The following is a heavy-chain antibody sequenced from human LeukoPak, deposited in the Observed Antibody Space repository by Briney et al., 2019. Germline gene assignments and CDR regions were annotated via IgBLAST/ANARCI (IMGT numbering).Heavy chain of an antibody. V-gene: IGHV4-34*08. CDR2: INHSGST. J-gene: IGHJ4*02. CDR3: VGSSYYFDY. D-gene: IGHD6-6*01. CDR1: GFTFSSYA. Sequence: GSLRLSCAASGFTFSSYAMSWIRQPPGKGLEWIGEINHSGSTNYNPSLKSRVTISVDTSKNQFSLKLSSVTAADTAVYYCVGSSYYFDYWGQGTLVTVSS.